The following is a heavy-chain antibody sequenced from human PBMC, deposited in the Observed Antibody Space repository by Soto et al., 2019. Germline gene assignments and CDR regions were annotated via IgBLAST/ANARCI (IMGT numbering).Heavy chain of an antibody. Sequence: NPSETLSLTCAVSGASISSRSDDWGWIRRSPGKGLEWIGNIYHSGSTNYTPSLKSRVTISVDTSKNQFSLKLSSVTAADTAVYYCATAFTYCSGGSCYGNAFDIWGQGTMVTVSS. J-gene: IGHJ3*02. CDR1: GASISSRSDD. V-gene: IGHV4-39*07. CDR3: ATAFTYCSGGSCYGNAFDI. CDR2: IYHSGST. D-gene: IGHD2-15*01.